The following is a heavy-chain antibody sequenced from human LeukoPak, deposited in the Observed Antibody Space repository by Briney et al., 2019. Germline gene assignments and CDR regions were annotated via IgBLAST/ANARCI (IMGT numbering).Heavy chain of an antibody. V-gene: IGHV3-23*01. CDR2: ISGSGGRT. CDR3: AKDDEAIDVLRGFFDI. D-gene: IGHD2-21*01. Sequence: GGSLSLSCAASGFTFSSYAMSWVRQAPGKGLEWVSAISGSGGRTYYADSVKGRFTMSRYNSKNTLYLQMNSRRAEDTAVYYCAKDDEAIDVLRGFFDIWGQGTMVTVSS. CDR1: GFTFSSYA. J-gene: IGHJ3*02.